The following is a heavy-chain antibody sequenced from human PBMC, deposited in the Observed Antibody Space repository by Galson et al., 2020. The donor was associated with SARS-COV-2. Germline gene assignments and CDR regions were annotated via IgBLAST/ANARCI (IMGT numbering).Heavy chain of an antibody. V-gene: IGHV4-39*02. CDR3: ENSKHFPGGFDP. D-gene: IGHD3-10*01. J-gene: IGHJ5*02. Sequence: SETLSLTCSVSGGSITTSSYYWGWIRQPPGKGLEWIGNIYHTGTTYYNPSLKSRVTISVNTSNIHFSLRLRSVTAADTAMYYCENSKHFPGGFDPWGQGTLVTVSS. CDR2: IYHTGTT. CDR1: GGSITTSSYY.